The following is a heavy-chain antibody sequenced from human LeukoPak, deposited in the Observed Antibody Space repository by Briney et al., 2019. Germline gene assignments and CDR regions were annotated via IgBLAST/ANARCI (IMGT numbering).Heavy chain of an antibody. J-gene: IGHJ4*02. CDR1: GFTFSSYG. Sequence: GGSLRLSCAASGFTFSSYGMHWVRQAPGKGLEWVAVIWYDGSNKYYADSVRGRFTISRDNSKNTLYLQMNSLRAEDTAVYYCAKDRDSSSWSSYFDYWGQGTLVTVSS. V-gene: IGHV3-33*06. CDR3: AKDRDSSSWSSYFDY. CDR2: IWYDGSNK. D-gene: IGHD6-13*01.